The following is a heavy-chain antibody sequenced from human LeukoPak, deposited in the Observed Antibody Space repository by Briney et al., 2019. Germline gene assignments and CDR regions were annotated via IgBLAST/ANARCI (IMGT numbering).Heavy chain of an antibody. CDR3: AKGSGSGWYGWFAP. V-gene: IGHV3-23*01. CDR2: IDASGGST. CDR1: GFNFIDYS. Sequence: GGSLRLSCAASGFNFIDYSMSWVRQAPGKGLEWVSSIDASGGSTYYADSVKGRFTISRDNSKNAFYLQMNSLRADDTAVYYCAKGSGSGWYGWFAPWGQGTLVTVSS. J-gene: IGHJ5*02. D-gene: IGHD6-19*01.